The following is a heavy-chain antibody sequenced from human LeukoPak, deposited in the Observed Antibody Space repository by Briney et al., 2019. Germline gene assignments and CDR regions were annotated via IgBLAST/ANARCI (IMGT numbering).Heavy chain of an antibody. V-gene: IGHV3-21*06. D-gene: IGHD1-26*01. CDR1: GFTFSAYN. J-gene: IGHJ6*03. Sequence: GGSLRLSCAASGFTFSAYNMNWVRWTPGKGLEWISSITSSSSYIYYADSVKGRFTISRDNAKNSLYLQMNSLSPDDTAVYFCARDPYSGNYGDYYYYYMDVWGKGTTVTISS. CDR3: ARDPYSGNYGDYYYYYMDV. CDR2: ITSSSSYI.